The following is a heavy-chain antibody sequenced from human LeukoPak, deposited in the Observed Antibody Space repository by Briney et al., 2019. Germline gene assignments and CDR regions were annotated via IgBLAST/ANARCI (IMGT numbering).Heavy chain of an antibody. CDR2: IYISGST. CDR3: ASLYYDGSGDFDY. CDR1: AGSISSYY. J-gene: IGHJ4*02. Sequence: SQTLSLTWTVSAGSISSYYWSWIRQPAGKGLEWIGRIYISGSTYYNPSRKSRVSMSVETSKNQFSLKLSSVTAADTAVYYCASLYYDGSGDFDYWGQGTLVTVSS. D-gene: IGHD3-22*01. V-gene: IGHV4-4*07.